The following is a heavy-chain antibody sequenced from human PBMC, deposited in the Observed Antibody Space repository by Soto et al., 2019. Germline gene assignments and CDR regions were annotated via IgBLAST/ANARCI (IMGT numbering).Heavy chain of an antibody. Sequence: PSETLSLTCTVSGASLSSISYYWGWIRQPPGKGLEWVGSIFFTGNIYYNPSLKSRVTISVDTSKNQFSLKLSSVTAADTAVYYCARGPVGGGNSPPYYYYGMDVWGQGTTVTVSS. CDR1: GASLSSISYY. D-gene: IGHD2-21*02. J-gene: IGHJ6*02. CDR3: ARGPVGGGNSPPYYYYGMDV. CDR2: IFFTGNI. V-gene: IGHV4-39*01.